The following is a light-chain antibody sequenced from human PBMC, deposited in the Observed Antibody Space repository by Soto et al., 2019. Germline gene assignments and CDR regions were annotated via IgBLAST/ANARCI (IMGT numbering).Light chain of an antibody. Sequence: DIQMTQSPSVLSASVGDRVTITCRASQSIGKHLNWYQQKPGKAPKFLIYGASTLQSWVPSRFTGSGSGTDFTLTVNSLQAEDFATYYCQQGYSSPATFGQGTRLEIK. CDR2: GAS. J-gene: IGKJ5*01. V-gene: IGKV1-39*01. CDR3: QQGYSSPAT. CDR1: QSIGKH.